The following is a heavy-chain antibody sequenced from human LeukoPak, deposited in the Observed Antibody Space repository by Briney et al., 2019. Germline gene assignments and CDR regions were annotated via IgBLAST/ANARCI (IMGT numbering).Heavy chain of an antibody. Sequence: GGSLGLSCAASGFTFSNSEMNWIRQAPGKGLEWVSYISSGGSTIYYADSVKGRFTISRDNAKNSLYLQMNSLRAEDTAVYYCARLRGYSYGNGGFDFWGQGALVTVSS. V-gene: IGHV3-48*03. D-gene: IGHD5-18*01. J-gene: IGHJ4*02. CDR1: GFTFSNSE. CDR3: ARLRGYSYGNGGFDF. CDR2: ISSGGSTI.